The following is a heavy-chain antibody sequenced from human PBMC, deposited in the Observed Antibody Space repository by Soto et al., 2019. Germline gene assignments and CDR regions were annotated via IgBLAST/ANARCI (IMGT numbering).Heavy chain of an antibody. J-gene: IGHJ5*02. Sequence: EVQLVESGGGLVQPGRSLRLSCAASGFTFDDYAMHWVRQAPGKGLEWVSGISWNSGSIGYADSVKGRFTISRDNAKNSLYLQMNSLRAEDTALYYCAKAHGDGDWFDPWGQGTLVTVSS. CDR2: ISWNSGSI. CDR1: GFTFDDYA. D-gene: IGHD2-21*02. V-gene: IGHV3-9*01. CDR3: AKAHGDGDWFDP.